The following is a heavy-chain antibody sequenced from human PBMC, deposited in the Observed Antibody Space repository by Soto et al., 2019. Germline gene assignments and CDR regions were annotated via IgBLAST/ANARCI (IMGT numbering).Heavy chain of an antibody. CDR3: ARDGGITIFGVVMDAFDI. D-gene: IGHD3-3*01. CDR1: GYTFTSYY. CDR2: INPSGGST. V-gene: IGHV1-46*01. Sequence: ASVKVSCKASGYTFTSYYMHWVRQAPGQGLEWMGIINPSGGSTSYAQKFQGRVTMTRDTSTSTVYMELSSLRSEDTAVYYCARDGGITIFGVVMDAFDIWGQGTMVTV. J-gene: IGHJ3*02.